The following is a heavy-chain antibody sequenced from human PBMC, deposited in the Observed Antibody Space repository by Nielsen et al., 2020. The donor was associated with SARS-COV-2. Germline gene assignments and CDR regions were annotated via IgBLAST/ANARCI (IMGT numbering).Heavy chain of an antibody. D-gene: IGHD6-13*01. CDR1: GGSFSGYD. CDR3: ARHVAIAAVSYYFDY. Sequence: GSLRLSCAVYGGSFSGYDWSWIRQAPGKGLEWIGEINHSGSTKYNPSLKSRVTISVDTSKNQFSLKLSSVTAADTAVYYCARHVAIAAVSYYFDYWGQGTLVTVSS. J-gene: IGHJ4*02. CDR2: INHSGST. V-gene: IGHV4-34*01.